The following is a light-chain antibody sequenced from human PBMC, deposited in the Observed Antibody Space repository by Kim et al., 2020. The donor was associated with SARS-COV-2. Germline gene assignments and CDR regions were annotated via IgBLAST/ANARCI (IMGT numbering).Light chain of an antibody. CDR1: QSVGDY. J-gene: IGKJ2*01. Sequence: LSPGERATLSCRASQSVGDYLAWYQQKPGQAPRLLIYDASNRATDIPARFSGSGSGTDFTLTISSLEPEDFAVYFCQQRRDWPHYTFGQGTKLEI. CDR3: QQRRDWPHYT. V-gene: IGKV3-11*01. CDR2: DAS.